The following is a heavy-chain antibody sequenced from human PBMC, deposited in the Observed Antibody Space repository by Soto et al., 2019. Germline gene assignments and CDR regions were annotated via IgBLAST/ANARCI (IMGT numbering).Heavy chain of an antibody. CDR3: AKDIVLMVYATSVDY. D-gene: IGHD2-8*01. CDR1: GFTFSSYA. J-gene: IGHJ4*02. CDR2: ISGSGGST. V-gene: IGHV3-23*01. Sequence: GGSLRLSCAASGFTFSSYAMSWVRQAPGKGLEWVSAISGSGGSTYYADTVKGRFTISRDNSKNTLYLQMNSLRAEDTDEYYCAKDIVLMVYATSVDYWGQGTLVTVSS.